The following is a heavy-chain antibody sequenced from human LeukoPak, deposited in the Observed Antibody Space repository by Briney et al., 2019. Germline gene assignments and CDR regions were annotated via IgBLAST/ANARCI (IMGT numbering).Heavy chain of an antibody. J-gene: IGHJ5*01. Sequence: GESLKISCKGAGYSFTNYWIGWVRQMPGKGLEWMGIIYPGDSDTRYSPSFQGQVTTSADKSISTAYLQWTSLKASDTAMYYCARQPQTYNYDSSGYSKWFDSWGQGTLVTVSS. CDR3: ARQPQTYNYDSSGYSKWFDS. CDR2: IYPGDSDT. V-gene: IGHV5-51*01. CDR1: GYSFTNYW. D-gene: IGHD3-22*01.